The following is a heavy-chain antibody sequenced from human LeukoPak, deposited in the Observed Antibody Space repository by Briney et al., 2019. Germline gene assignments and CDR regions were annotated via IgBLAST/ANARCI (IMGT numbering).Heavy chain of an antibody. CDR2: ISAYNGNT. J-gene: IGHJ4*02. V-gene: IGHV1-18*01. Sequence: ASVKVSCKASGYTFTSYGISWVRQAPGQGLEWMGWISAYNGNTNYAQKFQGRVTITADKSTSTAYMELSSLRSEDTAVYYCARGGYCGGDCYLPARYWGQGTLVTVSS. D-gene: IGHD2-21*02. CDR1: GYTFTSYG. CDR3: ARGGYCGGDCYLPARY.